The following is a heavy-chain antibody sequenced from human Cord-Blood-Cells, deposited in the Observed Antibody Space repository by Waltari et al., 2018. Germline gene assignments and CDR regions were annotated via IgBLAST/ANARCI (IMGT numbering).Heavy chain of an antibody. CDR2: IKHSGST. D-gene: IGHD3-10*01. Sequence: QVQLQQWGAGLLKPSETLSLTCAVYGGSFSGYYWSWIRQPPGKGLEWIGEIKHSGSTNYNPSLKSRVTISVDTSKNQFSLKLSSVTAADTAVYYCARMVSVRGVIFDYWGQGTLVTVSS. J-gene: IGHJ4*02. V-gene: IGHV4-34*01. CDR1: GGSFSGYY. CDR3: ARMVSVRGVIFDY.